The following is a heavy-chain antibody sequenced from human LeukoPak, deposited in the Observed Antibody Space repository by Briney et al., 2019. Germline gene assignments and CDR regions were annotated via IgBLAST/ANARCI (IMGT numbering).Heavy chain of an antibody. CDR1: GVSISNYY. CDR3: ARGSRIAAAGTFFDY. J-gene: IGHJ4*02. V-gene: IGHV4-4*07. Sequence: SETLSLTCTVSGVSISNYYWSWIRQPAGKGLEWIGRIYTSGSTNYNPSLKSRVTMSVDTSKNQFSLKLSSVTAADTAVYYCARGSRIAAAGTFFDYWGQGTLVTVSS. D-gene: IGHD6-13*01. CDR2: IYTSGST.